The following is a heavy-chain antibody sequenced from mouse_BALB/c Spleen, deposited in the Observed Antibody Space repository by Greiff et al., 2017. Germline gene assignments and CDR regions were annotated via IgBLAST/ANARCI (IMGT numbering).Heavy chain of an antibody. V-gene: IGHV6-3*01. D-gene: IGHD2-4*01. J-gene: IGHJ3*01. CDR2: IRLKSDNYAT. CDR3: TGISFAY. CDR1: GFTFSSYW. Sequence: EVQGVESGGGLVQPGGSMKLSCVASGFTFSSYWMSWVRQSPEKGLEWVAEIRLKSDNYATHYAESVKGKFTISRDDSKSRLYLQMNSLRAEDTGIYYCTGISFAYWGQGTLVTVSA.